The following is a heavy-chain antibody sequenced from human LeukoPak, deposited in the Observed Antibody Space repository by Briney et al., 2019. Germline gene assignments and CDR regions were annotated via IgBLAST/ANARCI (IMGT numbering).Heavy chain of an antibody. J-gene: IGHJ4*02. V-gene: IGHV3-48*02. D-gene: IGHD2-2*01. CDR2: ISSSSSAI. Sequence: GSLRLSCAASGFTFSSYTMNWVRQAPGKGLEWVSSISSSSSAIYYAASVKGRFTISRDNAKNSLYLQMNSLRDEDTAVYYCARDRRCSSTSCYYFDYWGQGALVTVSS. CDR1: GFTFSSYT. CDR3: ARDRRCSSTSCYYFDY.